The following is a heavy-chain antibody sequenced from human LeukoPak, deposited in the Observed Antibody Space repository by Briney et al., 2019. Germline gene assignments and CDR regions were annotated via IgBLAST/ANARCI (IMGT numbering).Heavy chain of an antibody. CDR1: GYTFTGYY. CDR3: ARVPILPAEEPPTAGMDV. CDR2: INPNSGGT. V-gene: IGHV1-2*02. J-gene: IGHJ6*02. Sequence: GASVKVSCKASGYTFTGYYMHWVRQAPGQGLEWMGWINPNSGGTSYAQKLQGRVTMTRDTSISTAYMEPSRLRSDDTAVYYCARVPILPAEEPPTAGMDVWGQGTTVTVSS. D-gene: IGHD1-14*01.